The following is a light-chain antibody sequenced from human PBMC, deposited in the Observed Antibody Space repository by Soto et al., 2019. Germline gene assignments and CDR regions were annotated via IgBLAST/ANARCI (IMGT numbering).Light chain of an antibody. Sequence: HSVLAQPPPVSAAPGQKVTISCSGSSANIGGNSVSLFHQLPSTAPKLLVYDDNKRPSGMPDRFSGSKSGTSATLGITGLQTGDEADYYCGTWDSSLCAYVFGTGTKV. CDR2: DDN. CDR1: SANIGGNS. J-gene: IGLJ1*01. V-gene: IGLV1-51*01. CDR3: GTWDSSLCAYV.